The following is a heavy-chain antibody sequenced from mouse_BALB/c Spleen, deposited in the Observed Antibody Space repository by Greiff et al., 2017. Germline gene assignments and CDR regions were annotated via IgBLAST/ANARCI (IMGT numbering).Heavy chain of an antibody. CDR3: PRETPRRHRYAMDY. Sequence: VKLMESGPGLVAPSQSLSITCTVSGFSLTSYGVHWVRQPPGKGLEWLGVIWAGGSTNYNSALMSRLSISKDNSKSQVFLKMNSLQTDDTAMYYYPRETPRRHRYAMDYWGQGTSVTVSS. V-gene: IGHV2-9*02. D-gene: IGHD3-2*02. J-gene: IGHJ4*01. CDR1: GFSLTSYG. CDR2: IWAGGST.